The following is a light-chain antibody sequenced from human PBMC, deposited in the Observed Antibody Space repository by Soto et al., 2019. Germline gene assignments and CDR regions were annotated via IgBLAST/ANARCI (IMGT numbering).Light chain of an antibody. Sequence: EIVLTQSPGTLSLSPGDRATLSCRASRRVSSYLAWYQQKAGQAPRLLIYDASNRAAGTPARFSGSGSGTDFTLTISSLEPEDFAVYYCQQRDNWPWTFGQGTKVDIK. J-gene: IGKJ1*01. CDR1: RRVSSY. V-gene: IGKV3-11*01. CDR2: DAS. CDR3: QQRDNWPWT.